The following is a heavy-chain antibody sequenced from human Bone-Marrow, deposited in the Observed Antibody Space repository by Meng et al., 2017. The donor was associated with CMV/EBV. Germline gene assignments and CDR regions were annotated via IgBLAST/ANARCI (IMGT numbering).Heavy chain of an antibody. CDR1: LTVNGNY. CDR3: ARVRDSYISQKPYDAFDL. CDR2: IYSGGST. V-gene: IGHV3-66*02. D-gene: IGHD5-24*01. Sequence: LTVNGNYISWIRKPPGKGLEWVADIYSGGSTYYEDAVQSRFTTARDVSKNTVYLLMDSLRAEDTALYYCARVRDSYISQKPYDAFDLWGQGTMVTVSS. J-gene: IGHJ3*01.